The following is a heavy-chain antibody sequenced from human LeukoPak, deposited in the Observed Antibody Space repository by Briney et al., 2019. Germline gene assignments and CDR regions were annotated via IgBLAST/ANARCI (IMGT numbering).Heavy chain of an antibody. J-gene: IGHJ4*02. Sequence: PSETLSLTCTVSLDSTTSNFWSWVRQPPGKGRVWIGEINRSGSPNYKPSLQSRVTISIDRSRNQIVLELSSVTAADTAVYYCAREILGGFNPGAYWGQGTLVTVSS. CDR1: LDSTTSNF. D-gene: IGHD1-14*01. V-gene: IGHV4-4*02. CDR2: INRSGSP. CDR3: AREILGGFNPGAY.